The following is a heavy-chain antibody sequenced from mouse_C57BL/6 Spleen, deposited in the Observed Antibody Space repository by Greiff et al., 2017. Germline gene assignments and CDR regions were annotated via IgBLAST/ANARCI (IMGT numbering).Heavy chain of an antibody. CDR3: ARGGVTTVVPFDY. CDR2: INPNNGGT. J-gene: IGHJ2*01. Sequence: VQLQQSGPELVKPGASVKISCKASGYTFTDYYMNWVKQSHGKSLEWIGDINPNNGGTSYNQKFKGKATLTVDKSSSTAYMELRSLTSEDSAVYYCARGGVTTVVPFDYWGQGTTLTVSS. V-gene: IGHV1-26*01. D-gene: IGHD1-1*01. CDR1: GYTFTDYY.